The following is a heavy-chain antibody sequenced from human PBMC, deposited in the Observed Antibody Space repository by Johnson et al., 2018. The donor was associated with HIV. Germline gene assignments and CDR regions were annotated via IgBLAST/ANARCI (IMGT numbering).Heavy chain of an antibody. CDR3: AREALVEGVMALDV. V-gene: IGHV3-11*04. D-gene: IGHD3-16*01. CDR1: GFTFSDYY. CDR2: ISSSGSTT. J-gene: IGHJ3*01. Sequence: QVQLVESGGGLVKPGGSLRLSCAASGFTFSDYYMSWIRQAPGKGLEWVSYISSSGSTTYYADSVKGRFTISRDNDKTSLYLQMNNLRAEDTAVYYCAREALVEGVMALDVWGQGTVVTVS.